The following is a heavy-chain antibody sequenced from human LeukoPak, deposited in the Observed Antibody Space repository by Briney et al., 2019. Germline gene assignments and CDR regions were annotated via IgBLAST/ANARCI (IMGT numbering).Heavy chain of an antibody. Sequence: GGSLRLSCAASGFTFSSYAMSWVRQAPGKGLEWVSAISGSGGSTYYADSVKGRFTISRDNSENTLYLQMNSLRAEDTAVYYCAKGQQLVSWFDPWGQGTLVTVSS. CDR3: AKGQQLVSWFDP. V-gene: IGHV3-23*01. CDR2: ISGSGGST. J-gene: IGHJ5*02. D-gene: IGHD6-13*01. CDR1: GFTFSSYA.